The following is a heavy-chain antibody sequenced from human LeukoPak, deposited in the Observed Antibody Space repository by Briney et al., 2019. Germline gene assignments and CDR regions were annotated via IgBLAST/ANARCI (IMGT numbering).Heavy chain of an antibody. CDR3: ARPLHGSGSYYNLPRWFDP. Sequence: PGGSLRLSCAASGFTFSSYAMSWVRQAPGKGLEWVSGTSGSGGSTYYADSVKGRFTISRDNSKNTLYLQMNSLRAEDTAMYYCARPLHGSGSYYNLPRWFDPWGQGTLVTVSS. J-gene: IGHJ5*02. V-gene: IGHV3-23*01. D-gene: IGHD3-10*01. CDR2: TSGSGGST. CDR1: GFTFSSYA.